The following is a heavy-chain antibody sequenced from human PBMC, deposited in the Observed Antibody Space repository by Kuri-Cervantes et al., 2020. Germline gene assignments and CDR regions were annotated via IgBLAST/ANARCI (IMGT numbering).Heavy chain of an antibody. CDR1: GFTFSSYD. D-gene: IGHD2-15*01. Sequence: GESLKISCAASGFTFSSYDMHWVRQAPGKGLECVAVILYEGSNKYYGDSVKGRFTVPRDNPKNTLYMQMKSLRSDDTAVYYCATASGYCSGGSCPNWGQGTLVTVSS. CDR3: ATASGYCSGGSCPN. V-gene: IGHV3-30*03. CDR2: ILYEGSNK. J-gene: IGHJ4*02.